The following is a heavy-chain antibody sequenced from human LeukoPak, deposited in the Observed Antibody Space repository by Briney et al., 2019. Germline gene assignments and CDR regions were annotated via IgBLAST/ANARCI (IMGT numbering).Heavy chain of an antibody. J-gene: IGHJ6*03. CDR3: AREYYYGSGSYYPNHYYYYYMDV. V-gene: IGHV4-31*03. Sequence: PSETLSLTCNIFGGSISNSSFYWGWIRQHPGKGLEWIGYIYYSGSTYYNPSLKSRVTISVYTSKNQFSLKLSSVTAADTAVYYCAREYYYGSGSYYPNHYYYYYMDVWGKGTTVTVSS. CDR2: IYYSGST. CDR1: GGSISNSSFY. D-gene: IGHD3-10*01.